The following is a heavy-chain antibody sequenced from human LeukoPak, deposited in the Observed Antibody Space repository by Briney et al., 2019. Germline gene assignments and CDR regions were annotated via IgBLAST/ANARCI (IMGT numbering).Heavy chain of an antibody. CDR1: GDSVSGYY. D-gene: IGHD6-19*01. V-gene: IGHV4-4*07. CDR2: VYSSGST. J-gene: IGHJ4*02. Sequence: SETLSLTCTVSGDSVSGYYWSWIRQPAGKGLEWIGRVYSSGSTNYNPSLKSRVTMSVDTSKNQFSLTLNSVTAADTAVYYCARDRQWLENDYWGQGTLVTVSS. CDR3: ARDRQWLENDY.